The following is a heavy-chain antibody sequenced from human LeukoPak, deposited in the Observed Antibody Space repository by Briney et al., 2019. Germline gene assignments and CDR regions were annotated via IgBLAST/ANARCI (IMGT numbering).Heavy chain of an antibody. CDR1: GGTFSSYA. V-gene: IGHV1-69*05. CDR3: AREGYCSSTSCYTGEDY. Sequence: GASVNVSCKASGGTFSSYAISWVRQAPGQGLEWMGGIIPIFGTANYAQKFQGRVTITTDESTSTAYMELSSLRSEDTAVYYCAREGYCSSTSCYTGEDYWGQGTLVTVSS. J-gene: IGHJ4*02. CDR2: IIPIFGTA. D-gene: IGHD2-2*02.